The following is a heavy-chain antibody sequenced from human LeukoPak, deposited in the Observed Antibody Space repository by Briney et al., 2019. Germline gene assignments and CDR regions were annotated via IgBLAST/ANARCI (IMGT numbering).Heavy chain of an antibody. J-gene: IGHJ3*02. CDR3: ARDGGDIVATMDAFDI. CDR2: IKQDGSEK. CDR1: GFTFSSYW. D-gene: IGHD5-12*01. Sequence: GGSLRLSCAASGFTFSSYWMSWVRQAPGKGLEWVANIKQDGSEKYYVDSVKGRFTISRDSAKNSLYLQMNSLRAEDTAVYYCARDGGDIVATMDAFDIWGQGTMVTVSS. V-gene: IGHV3-7*01.